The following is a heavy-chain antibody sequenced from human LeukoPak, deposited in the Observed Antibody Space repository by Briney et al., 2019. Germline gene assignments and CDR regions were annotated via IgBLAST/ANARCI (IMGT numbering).Heavy chain of an antibody. CDR3: ASRNYYDTTGYYQFYFDY. CDR2: IAPYNGDT. J-gene: IGHJ4*02. CDR1: GYTFTNFG. V-gene: IGHV1-18*01. D-gene: IGHD3-22*01. Sequence: ASVRVSFKASGYTFTNFGITWVRQAPGQGREWMGWIAPYNGDTHYTQSLQNRVTMTTDTSTSTAYMELRSLRSDDTAVYYCASRNYYDTTGYYQFYFDYWGQGTLVTVSS.